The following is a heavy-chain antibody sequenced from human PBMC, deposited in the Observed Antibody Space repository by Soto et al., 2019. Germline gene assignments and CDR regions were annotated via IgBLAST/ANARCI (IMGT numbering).Heavy chain of an antibody. V-gene: IGHV4-39*07. CDR1: GGSISSSSYY. D-gene: IGHD2-8*02. J-gene: IGHJ6*02. CDR2: IYYSGST. CDR3: ARDGYWWTEDGMDV. Sequence: SETLSLTCTVSGGSISSSSYYWGWIRQPPGKGLEWIGSIYYSGSTYYNSSLKSRVTISVDTSKNQFSLKLSSVTAADTAVYYCARDGYWWTEDGMDVWGQGTTVTVSS.